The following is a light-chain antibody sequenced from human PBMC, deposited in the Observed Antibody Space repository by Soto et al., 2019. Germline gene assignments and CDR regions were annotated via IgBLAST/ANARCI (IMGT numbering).Light chain of an antibody. J-gene: IGKJ1*01. Sequence: VLTQSPGTLSLSPGERATLSCRASQNIRGNELARYQQKPGQAPRLLIYRGSSRATGIPDRFSGRGSGTDFTLTISRLEPEDFAVYYCQDYGTSAPWTFGQGTQVEIK. CDR2: RGS. CDR1: QNIRGNE. V-gene: IGKV3-20*01. CDR3: QDYGTSAPWT.